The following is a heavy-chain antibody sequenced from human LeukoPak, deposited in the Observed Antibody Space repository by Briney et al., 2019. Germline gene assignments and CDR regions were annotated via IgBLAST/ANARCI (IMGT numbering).Heavy chain of an antibody. CDR3: ARVPFWSGYYPFDY. V-gene: IGHV4-31*03. D-gene: IGHD3-3*01. J-gene: IGHJ4*02. CDR2: IYYSGST. CDR1: GGSISSGGYY. Sequence: SQTLSLTCTVSGGSISSGGYYWSWIRQHPGKGLEWIGYIYYSGSTYYNPSLKSRVTISVDTSKNQFSLKLSSVTAADTAVYYCARVPFWSGYYPFDYWGQGTLVTVSS.